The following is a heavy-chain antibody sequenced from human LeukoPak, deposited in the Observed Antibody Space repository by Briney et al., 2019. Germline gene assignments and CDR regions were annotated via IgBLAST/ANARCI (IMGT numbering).Heavy chain of an antibody. CDR2: IYSSGST. CDR3: ARKGDV. V-gene: IGHV4-61*02. Sequence: SQTLSLTCTVSGGSISSGSYYWSWIRQPAGKGLEWIGRIYSSGSTNYNPSLQSRVTISIDTPKNQFSLKLSSVTAADTAVYYCARKGDVWGKGTTVTVSS. CDR1: GGSISSGSYY. J-gene: IGHJ6*04.